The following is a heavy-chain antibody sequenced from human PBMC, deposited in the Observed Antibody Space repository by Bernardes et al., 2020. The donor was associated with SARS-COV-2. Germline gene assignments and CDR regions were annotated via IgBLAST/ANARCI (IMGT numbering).Heavy chain of an antibody. CDR2: FSGSGGST. V-gene: IGHV3-23*01. J-gene: IGHJ4*02. CDR3: AKVLVIES. Sequence: GGSLRLSCAASGFTFSSYALSWARQAPGKGLEWVSAFSGSGGSTYHADSVKGRFTISRDNSKNTLYLQMNSMRAEDTAVYCCAKVLVIESWGQGTLVTVAS. D-gene: IGHD6-6*01. CDR1: GFTFSSYA.